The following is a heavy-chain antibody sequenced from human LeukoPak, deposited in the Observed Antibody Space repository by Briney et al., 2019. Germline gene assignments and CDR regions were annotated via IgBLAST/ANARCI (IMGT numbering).Heavy chain of an antibody. CDR2: INPNSGGT. CDR1: GYTFTGYY. J-gene: IGHJ6*02. D-gene: IGHD3-10*01. CDR3: ARDLNEYGSGTYSLSYGMDV. V-gene: IGHV1-2*04. Sequence: ASVKVSCKASGYTFTGYYMHWVRQAPGQGLEWMGWINPNSGGTNYAQKFQGWVTMTRDTSISTAYMELSRLRSDDTAVYYCARDLNEYGSGTYSLSYGMDVWGQGTTVTVSS.